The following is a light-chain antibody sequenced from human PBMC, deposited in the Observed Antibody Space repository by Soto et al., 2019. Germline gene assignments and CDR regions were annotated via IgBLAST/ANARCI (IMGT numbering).Light chain of an antibody. V-gene: IGKV3-20*01. Sequence: EIVLTQSPGTLSLSPGERATLSCRASQSISSNFLAWYQQRPGQAPRLFIYATSSRATGIPDRFSGSGSGTNFTLTISRLEPEDFAVYYCQLYINSAGWTFGQGTKVEIK. CDR1: QSISSNF. CDR2: ATS. J-gene: IGKJ1*01. CDR3: QLYINSAGWT.